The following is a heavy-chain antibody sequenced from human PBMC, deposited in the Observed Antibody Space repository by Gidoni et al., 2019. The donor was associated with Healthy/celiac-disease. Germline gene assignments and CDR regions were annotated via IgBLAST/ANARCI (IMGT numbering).Heavy chain of an antibody. CDR3: TTGTLPVYYYDSSGYYLIDY. Sequence: EVQLVESGGGLVKPGGSLRLSCAASGFTFSNAWMNWVRQAPGKGLEWVGRIKSKTDGGTTDYAAPVKGRFTISRDDSKNTLYLQMNSLKTEDTAVYYCTTGTLPVYYYDSSGYYLIDYWGQGTLVTVSS. V-gene: IGHV3-15*07. CDR1: GFTFSNAW. J-gene: IGHJ4*02. D-gene: IGHD3-22*01. CDR2: IKSKTDGGTT.